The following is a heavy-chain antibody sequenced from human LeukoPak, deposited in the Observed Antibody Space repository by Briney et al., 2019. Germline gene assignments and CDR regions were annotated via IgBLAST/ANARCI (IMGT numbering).Heavy chain of an antibody. D-gene: IGHD2-21*02. CDR3: ARDREVVTAKAQMDV. CDR2: IYIDGNT. CDR1: GFSVSTNH. V-gene: IGHV3-53*01. J-gene: IGHJ6*04. Sequence: HPGGSLRLSCAVSGFSVSTNHMSWVRQAPGKGLEWVSVIYIDGNTYYADSVKGRFTISRDNSKNTVFLQMNSLRAEDTAVYCCARDREVVTAKAQMDVWGKGTTVTVFS.